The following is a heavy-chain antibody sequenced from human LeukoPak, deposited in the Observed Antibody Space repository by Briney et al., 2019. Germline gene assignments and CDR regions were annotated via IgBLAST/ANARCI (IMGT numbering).Heavy chain of an antibody. V-gene: IGHV3-48*01. CDR3: SRVVQDVTGADY. J-gene: IGHJ4*02. CDR2: IHSTSGSI. CDR1: GFTFSSHH. Sequence: AGGSLRLSCAASGFTFSSHHMNWVRQAPGKGLEWLSYIHSTSGSIHYADSVKGRFTISRDNAKNSLYLQMNSLRAEDTAVYYCSRVVQDVTGADYWGQGTLVIVSS. D-gene: IGHD3-9*01.